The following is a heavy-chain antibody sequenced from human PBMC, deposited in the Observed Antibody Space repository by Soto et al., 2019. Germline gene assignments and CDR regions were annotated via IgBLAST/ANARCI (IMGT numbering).Heavy chain of an antibody. Sequence: EVQLVESGGGLVQPGGSLKLSCAASGFTFSGSAMHWVRQASGKGLEWVGRIRSKANSYATAYAASVKGRFTISRDDSKNTAYLQMNSLKTEDTAVYYCTRQGPRGYCSGGSCPWDDYWGQGTLVTVSS. CDR3: TRQGPRGYCSGGSCPWDDY. D-gene: IGHD2-15*01. CDR1: GFTFSGSA. V-gene: IGHV3-73*02. J-gene: IGHJ4*02. CDR2: IRSKANSYAT.